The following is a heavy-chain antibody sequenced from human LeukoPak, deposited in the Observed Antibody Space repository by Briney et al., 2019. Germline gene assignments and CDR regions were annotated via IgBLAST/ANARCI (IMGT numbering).Heavy chain of an antibody. V-gene: IGHV4-59*08. J-gene: IGHJ4*02. CDR1: GGSISSYY. D-gene: IGHD5-18*01. CDR3: ARHLDTAMVTDPPVAGYYFDY. CDR2: IYYSGST. Sequence: PSETLSLTCTVSGGSISSYYWSWIRQPPGKGLEWIGYIYYSGSTNYNPSLKSRVTISVDTSKNQFSLKLSSVTAADTAVYHCARHLDTAMVTDPPVAGYYFDYWGQGTLVTVSS.